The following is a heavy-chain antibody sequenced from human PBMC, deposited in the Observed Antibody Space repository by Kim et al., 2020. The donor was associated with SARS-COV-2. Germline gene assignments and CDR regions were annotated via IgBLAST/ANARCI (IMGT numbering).Heavy chain of an antibody. CDR3: ARVPRSGSYYQDY. J-gene: IGHJ4*02. V-gene: IGHV7-4-1*02. D-gene: IGHD1-26*01. Sequence: YAQGFTGRFVFSLDTSVSTAYLQISSLKAEDTAVYYCARVPRSGSYYQDYWGQGTLVTVSS.